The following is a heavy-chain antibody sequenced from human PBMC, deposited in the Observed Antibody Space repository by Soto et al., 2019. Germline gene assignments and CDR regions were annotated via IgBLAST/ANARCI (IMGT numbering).Heavy chain of an antibody. CDR2: ISSSSSYT. J-gene: IGHJ2*01. Sequence: EGSLRLSCAASGFTFSDYYMSWIRQAPGKGLEWVSYISSSSSYTNYADSVKGRFTISRDNAKNSLYLQMNSLRAEDTAVYYCARGLPSGVVTSLPWYFDLWGRGTMFTVSS. D-gene: IGHD2-21*02. V-gene: IGHV3-11*06. CDR1: GFTFSDYY. CDR3: ARGLPSGVVTSLPWYFDL.